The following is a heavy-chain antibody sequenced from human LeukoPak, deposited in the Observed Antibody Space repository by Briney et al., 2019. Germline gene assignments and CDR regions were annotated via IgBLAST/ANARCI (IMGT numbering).Heavy chain of an antibody. CDR3: AREDCSGGSCSGWFDP. J-gene: IGHJ5*02. D-gene: IGHD2-15*01. CDR2: IIPICGTA. V-gene: IGHV1-69*05. Sequence: SVKVSCKASGCTFSSYAISWVRQAPGQGLEWMGGIIPICGTANYAQKFQGRVTITTDESTSTAYMELSSLRSEDTAVYYCAREDCSGGSCSGWFDPWGQGTLVTVSS. CDR1: GCTFSSYA.